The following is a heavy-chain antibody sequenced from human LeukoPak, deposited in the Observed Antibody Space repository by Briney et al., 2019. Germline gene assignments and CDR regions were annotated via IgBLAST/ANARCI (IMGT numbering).Heavy chain of an antibody. J-gene: IGHJ4*02. Sequence: RSGGSLRLSCAASGFTFSSYAMSWVRQAPGKGLEWVSTISGSGGSTYYTDSVKGRFTISRDNSKNTLYLQMNSLRAEDTAVYYCARDPWDFDFWSGYSYYWGQGTLVTVSS. V-gene: IGHV3-23*01. D-gene: IGHD3-3*01. CDR3: ARDPWDFDFWSGYSYY. CDR1: GFTFSSYA. CDR2: ISGSGGST.